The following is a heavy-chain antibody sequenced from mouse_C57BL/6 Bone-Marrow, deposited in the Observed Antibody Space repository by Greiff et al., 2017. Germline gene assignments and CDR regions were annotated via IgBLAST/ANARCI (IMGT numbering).Heavy chain of an antibody. CDR3: TTKGEGLLLREDPYAMDD. V-gene: IGHV14-4*01. J-gene: IGHJ4*01. D-gene: IGHD1-1*01. CDR1: GFNIKDDY. CDR2: IDPENGDP. Sequence: VQLQQSGAELVRPGASVKLSCTASGFNIKDDYMHWVKQRPEQGLEWIGWIDPENGDPEYASKFQGKATIPADTSFKTANLQLSSLTSEDTAVYECTTKGEGLLLREDPYAMDDWGKGTSVTVAS.